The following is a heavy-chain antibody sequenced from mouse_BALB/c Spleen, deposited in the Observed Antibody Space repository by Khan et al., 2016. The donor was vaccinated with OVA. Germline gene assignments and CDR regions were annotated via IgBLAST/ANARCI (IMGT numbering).Heavy chain of an antibody. CDR1: GFSLTNYG. CDR3: AKPRDGYPYGIDY. D-gene: IGHD2-3*01. CDR2: IWGDGNT. Sequence: QVQLKESGPGLVAPSQSLSITCTVSGFSLTNYGVNWVRQPPGKGLEWLGVIWGDGNTNYHSALKSRLSISKDNSKSQVFLKLNSLQTDDTATDYSAKPRDGYPYGIDYWGQGTSVTVSS. J-gene: IGHJ4*01. V-gene: IGHV2-3*01.